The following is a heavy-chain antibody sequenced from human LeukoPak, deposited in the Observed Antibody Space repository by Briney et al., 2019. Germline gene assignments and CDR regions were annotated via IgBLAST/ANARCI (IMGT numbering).Heavy chain of an antibody. CDR1: GFTFSSYA. D-gene: IGHD6-19*01. J-gene: IGHJ4*02. CDR3: AKDSLYSSGLPYFDY. Sequence: PGGSLRLSCAASGFTFSSYAMSWVRQAPGKGLEWVSAVSGSGGSTYYADSVKGRFTISRDNSKNTLYLQMNSLRAEDTAVYYCAKDSLYSSGLPYFDYRGQGTLVTVSS. CDR2: VSGSGGST. V-gene: IGHV3-23*01.